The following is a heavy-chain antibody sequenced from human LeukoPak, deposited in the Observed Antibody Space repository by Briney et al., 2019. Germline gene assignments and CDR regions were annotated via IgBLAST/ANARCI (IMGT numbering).Heavy chain of an antibody. V-gene: IGHV3-23*01. D-gene: IGHD6-13*01. CDR3: AKGSVQYSSSWYYFDY. CDR2: ISGSGGST. J-gene: IGHJ4*02. CDR1: GFTFSSYA. Sequence: LTGGSLRLSCAASGFTFSSYAMSWVRQAPGKGLEWVSAISGSGGSTYYADSVKGRFTISRDNSKNTLYLQMNSLRAEDTAVYYCAKGSVQYSSSWYYFDYWGQGTLVTVSS.